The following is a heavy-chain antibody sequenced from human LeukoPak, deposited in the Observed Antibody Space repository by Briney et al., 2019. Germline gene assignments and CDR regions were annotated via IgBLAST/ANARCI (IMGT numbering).Heavy chain of an antibody. CDR1: GFTFSSYA. V-gene: IGHV3-30*04. Sequence: GGSLRLSCAASGFTFSSYAMHWVRQAPGKGLEWVAVISYDGSNKYYADSVKGRFTISRDNAKNSLYLQMNSLRAEDTAVYYCVDFPYYYDSSGYSLGTRNYWGQGTLVTVSS. D-gene: IGHD3-22*01. J-gene: IGHJ4*02. CDR2: ISYDGSNK. CDR3: VDFPYYYDSSGYSLGTRNY.